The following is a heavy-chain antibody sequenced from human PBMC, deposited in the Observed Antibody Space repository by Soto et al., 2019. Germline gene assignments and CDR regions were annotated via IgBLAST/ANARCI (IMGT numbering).Heavy chain of an antibody. J-gene: IGHJ4*02. CDR2: INHSGST. D-gene: IGHD2-8*01. CDR1: DLSFSGYY. Sequence: PSETLSLTCAFYDLSFSGYYWSLIRQPPGEGLEWIGEINHSGSTNYNPSLKSRVTISVDTSKNQSSLKLSSVTAEDTAVYYCARDRPTPLGYCTNGVCSPFDYWGQGTLVTVSS. V-gene: IGHV4-34*01. CDR3: ARDRPTPLGYCTNGVCSPFDY.